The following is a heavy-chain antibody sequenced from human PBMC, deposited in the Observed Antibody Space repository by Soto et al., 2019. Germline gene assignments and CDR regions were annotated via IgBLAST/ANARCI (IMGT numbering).Heavy chain of an antibody. J-gene: IGHJ4*02. CDR2: INESGST. CDR3: ARGSGIVALPGELEDVKYDY. V-gene: IGHV4-34*01. D-gene: IGHD1-1*01. CDR1: GQSFSGHS. Sequence: QVQLQQWGAGLVKPSETLSLSCAVYGQSFSGHSWAWIRQPPGKGLEWIGEINESGSTYYNPSLTSRVTISTETSKNQFSLKLSSVSAADTAAYFCARGSGIVALPGELEDVKYDYWGQGTLVNVSS.